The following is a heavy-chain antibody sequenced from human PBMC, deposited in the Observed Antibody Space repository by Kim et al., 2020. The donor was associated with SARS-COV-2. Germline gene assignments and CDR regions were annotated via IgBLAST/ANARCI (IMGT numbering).Heavy chain of an antibody. V-gene: IGHV5-51*01. CDR2: IYPGDSDT. Sequence: GESLKISCKGSGYSFTSYWIGWVRQMPGKGLEWMGIIYPGDSDTRYSPSFQGQVTISADKSISTAYLQWSSLKASDTAMYYCARNPRYCSSTSCRGAFDYWGQGTLVTVSS. D-gene: IGHD2-2*01. J-gene: IGHJ4*02. CDR1: GYSFTSYW. CDR3: ARNPRYCSSTSCRGAFDY.